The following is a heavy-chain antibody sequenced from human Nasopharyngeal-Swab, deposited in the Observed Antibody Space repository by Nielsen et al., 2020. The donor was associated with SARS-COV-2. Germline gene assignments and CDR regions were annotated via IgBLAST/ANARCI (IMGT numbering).Heavy chain of an antibody. CDR1: GYTLTELS. V-gene: IGHV1-24*01. D-gene: IGHD6-19*01. Sequence: ASVKVSYKVSGYTLTELSMHWVRQAPGKGLEWMGGFDPEDGETIYAQKFQGRVTMTEDTSTDTAYMELSRLRSEDTAVYYRARSDSSGWHVDYWGQGTLVTVSS. J-gene: IGHJ4*02. CDR2: FDPEDGET. CDR3: ARSDSSGWHVDY.